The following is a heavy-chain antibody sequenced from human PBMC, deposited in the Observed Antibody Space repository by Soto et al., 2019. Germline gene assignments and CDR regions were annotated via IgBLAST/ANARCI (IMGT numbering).Heavy chain of an antibody. CDR2: ISGNGRNT. CDR1: GFSFSNSG. J-gene: IGHJ4*02. V-gene: IGHV3-23*01. CDR3: AKNGLSNSPSAIDS. D-gene: IGHD1-1*01. Sequence: GGSLRLSCVTSGFSFSNSGMSWVRQAPGKGLDWVSGISGNGRNTYYTDSVKGRFLVSRDNSGNTLFLQMNSLRAEDTAIYFCAKNGLSNSPSAIDSWGQGTLVTVS.